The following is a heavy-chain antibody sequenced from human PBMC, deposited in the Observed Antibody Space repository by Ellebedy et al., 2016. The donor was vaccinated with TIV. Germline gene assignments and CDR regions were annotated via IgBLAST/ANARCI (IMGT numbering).Heavy chain of an antibody. CDR2: ISAGGDDT. D-gene: IGHD2-15*01. V-gene: IGHV3-23*01. CDR1: GIRFGDFF. CDR3: REGHYSEV. Sequence: GESLKISCATSGIRFGDFFMSWVRQAPGRGLQWVSTISAGGDDTYLADSVKGRFTISRDNSRNILYLQMSSLRDEDSAIYYCREGHYSEVWGQGTKVTVSA. J-gene: IGHJ4*02.